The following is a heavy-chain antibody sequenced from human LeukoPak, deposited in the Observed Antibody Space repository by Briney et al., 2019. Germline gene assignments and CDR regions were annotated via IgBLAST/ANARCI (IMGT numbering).Heavy chain of an antibody. CDR3: ATYDNWVVGDV. J-gene: IGHJ6*02. Sequence: GGSLRLSCAASGFTFNSYAMYWVRQAPGKGPEWVANIKKDGSEEHYLDSVKGRFTVSRDNARNSLFLQMNSLRVEDTAVYYCATYDNWVVGDVWGQGTTVSVSS. CDR1: GFTFNSYA. V-gene: IGHV3-7*01. CDR2: IKKDGSEE. D-gene: IGHD1-20*01.